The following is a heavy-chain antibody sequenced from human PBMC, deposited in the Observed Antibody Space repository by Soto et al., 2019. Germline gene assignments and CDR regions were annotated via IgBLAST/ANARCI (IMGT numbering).Heavy chain of an antibody. Sequence: PGGSLRLSCAASGFTFSSYWMHWVRQAPGKGLVWVSRINSDGSSTSYADSVKGRFTISRDNAKNTLYLQMNSLRAEDTAVYYCASGYDSEYYYYYYGMDVWGQGTTVTVS. V-gene: IGHV3-74*01. J-gene: IGHJ6*02. CDR2: INSDGSST. D-gene: IGHD5-12*01. CDR3: ASGYDSEYYYYYYGMDV. CDR1: GFTFSSYW.